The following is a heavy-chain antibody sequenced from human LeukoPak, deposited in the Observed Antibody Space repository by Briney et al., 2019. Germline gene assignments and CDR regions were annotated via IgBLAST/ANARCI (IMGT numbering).Heavy chain of an antibody. CDR2: IYSSGST. CDR1: GDSISSYY. Sequence: SETLSLTCTVSGDSISSYYWSWIRQPAGKGLEWIGRIYSSGSTNYNPSLKSRITMSVDTSKNQFSLKLSSVTAADTAVYYCARDGSSRAFDYWGQGTLVTVSS. D-gene: IGHD6-13*01. CDR3: ARDGSSRAFDY. J-gene: IGHJ4*02. V-gene: IGHV4-4*07.